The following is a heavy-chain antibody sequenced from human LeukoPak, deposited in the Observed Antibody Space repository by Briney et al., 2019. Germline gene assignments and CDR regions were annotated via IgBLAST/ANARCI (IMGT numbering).Heavy chain of an antibody. D-gene: IGHD6-6*01. CDR2: IYSGGST. CDR1: GFTVSSNY. Sequence: GGSLRLSCAASGFTVSSNYMSWVRQAPGKGLEWVSVIYSGGSTYYADSVKGRFTISRDNSKNTLCLQMNSLRAEDTAVYYCARGEYSSSGLDYWGQGTLVTVSS. V-gene: IGHV3-53*01. J-gene: IGHJ4*02. CDR3: ARGEYSSSGLDY.